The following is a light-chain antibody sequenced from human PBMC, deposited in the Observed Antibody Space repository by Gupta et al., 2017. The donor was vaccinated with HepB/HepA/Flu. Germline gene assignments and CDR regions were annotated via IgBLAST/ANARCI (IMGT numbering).Light chain of an antibody. CDR1: SSDVGGYNY. CDR2: DVS. J-gene: IGLJ2*01. CDR3: SSYTSSSTLL. Sequence: QSALTKPASVSGSPGQSITISCTGTSSDVGGYNYVSWYQQHPGKAPKLIIYDVSNRPSGVSSRFSGSKSGNTASLTISGLQAEDEADFYCSSYTSSSTLLFGGGTKLTVL. V-gene: IGLV2-14*03.